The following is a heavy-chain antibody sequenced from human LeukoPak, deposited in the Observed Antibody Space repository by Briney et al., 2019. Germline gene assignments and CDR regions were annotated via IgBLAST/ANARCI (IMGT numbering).Heavy chain of an antibody. CDR3: ASRRPYCSSTSCYAFDY. CDR1: GYTFTGYY. V-gene: IGHV1-2*02. D-gene: IGHD2-2*01. CDR2: INPNSGGA. Sequence: GASVKVSCKASGYTFTGYYMHWVRQAPGQGLEWMGWINPNSGGANYAQKFQGRVTMTRDTSISTAYMELSRLRSDDTAVYYCASRRPYCSSTSCYAFDYWGQGTLVTVSS. J-gene: IGHJ4*02.